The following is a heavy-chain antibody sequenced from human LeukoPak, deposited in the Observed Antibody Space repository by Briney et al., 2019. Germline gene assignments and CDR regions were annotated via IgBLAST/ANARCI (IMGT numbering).Heavy chain of an antibody. CDR1: GGSISSYY. CDR2: IYYSGGT. D-gene: IGHD6-19*01. CDR3: ARPRNTSGWYSFDD. Sequence: SETLSLTCTVSGGSISSYYWSWIRQPPGKGLEWLGYIYYSGGTNYNPSLESRLSISLDTSKNQFSLKLRSVTAADTAVYYCARPRNTSGWYSFDDWGQGTLVTVSS. J-gene: IGHJ4*02. V-gene: IGHV4-59*08.